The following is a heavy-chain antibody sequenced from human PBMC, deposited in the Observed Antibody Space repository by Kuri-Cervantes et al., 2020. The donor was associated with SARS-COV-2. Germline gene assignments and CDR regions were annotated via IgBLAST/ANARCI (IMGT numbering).Heavy chain of an antibody. Sequence: WGSLRLSCAVYGGSFSGYYWGWIRQPPGKGLEWIGEINHRGSTNYNPSLESRVTISVDKSTNQFSLMLSSVNSADTAAYYCARGRTVTLNYWGQGTLVTVSS. V-gene: IGHV4-34*01. CDR1: GGSFSGYY. CDR2: INHRGST. D-gene: IGHD4-11*01. CDR3: ARGRTVTLNY. J-gene: IGHJ4*02.